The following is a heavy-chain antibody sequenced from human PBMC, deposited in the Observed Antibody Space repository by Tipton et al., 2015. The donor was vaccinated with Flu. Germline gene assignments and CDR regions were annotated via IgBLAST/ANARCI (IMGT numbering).Heavy chain of an antibody. J-gene: IGHJ4*02. CDR1: GFTFNRYA. V-gene: IGHV3-23*01. CDR3: AKVIPEKVSGLDY. D-gene: IGHD5/OR15-5a*01. CDR2: ISGGGAIR. Sequence: GSLRLSCAASGFTFNRYAMSWVRQAPGKGLEWVSGISGGGAIRYFADSVKGRFTISRDNSKNTLYLQMHSLRAEDTAIYYCAKVIPEKVSGLDYWGQGTLVTVSS.